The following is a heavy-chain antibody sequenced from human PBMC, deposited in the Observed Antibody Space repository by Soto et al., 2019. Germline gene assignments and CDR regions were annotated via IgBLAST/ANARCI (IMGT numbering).Heavy chain of an antibody. CDR1: GVTFGDYA. V-gene: IGHV3-49*03. CDR3: TRDPLFGRELRFDP. D-gene: IGHD1-26*01. Sequence: GGSLRLSCTASGVTFGDYAMSWFRQAPGKGLEWVGFIRSKAYGGTTEYAASVKGRFTISRDDSKSIAYLQMNSLKTEDTAVYYCTRDPLFGRELRFDPWGQGTLVTVSS. CDR2: IRSKAYGGTT. J-gene: IGHJ5*02.